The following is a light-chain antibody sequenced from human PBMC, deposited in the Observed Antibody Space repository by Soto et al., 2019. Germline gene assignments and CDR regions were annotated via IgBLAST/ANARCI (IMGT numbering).Light chain of an antibody. CDR2: AAS. CDR1: QGVSAY. CDR3: QKSYKTPHT. J-gene: IGKJ5*01. Sequence: IQMTHSPSSLSASVVYIVTITCLASQGVSAYLLWYQQTQGKAPKLLIYAASNLLSGVPSRLSGSGSGTNFTLTISSLQPEDFGTYYCQKSYKTPHTFGQGIRREIK. V-gene: IGKV1-39*01.